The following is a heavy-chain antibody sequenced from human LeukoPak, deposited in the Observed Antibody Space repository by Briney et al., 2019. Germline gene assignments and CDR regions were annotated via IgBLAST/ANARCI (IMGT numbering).Heavy chain of an antibody. CDR1: GYTFTGYH. D-gene: IGHD1-26*01. CDR2: VNPNSGDT. V-gene: IGHV1-2*02. J-gene: IGHJ4*02. CDR3: ARRETNTQWGFDY. Sequence: ASVKVSCKASGYTFTGYHMHWVRQAPGQGLEWVGWVNPNSGDTNYAQKFQGRVTMSRDTSISTAYMVLNSLRSDDTAVYYCARRETNTQWGFDYWGQGTLVTVSS.